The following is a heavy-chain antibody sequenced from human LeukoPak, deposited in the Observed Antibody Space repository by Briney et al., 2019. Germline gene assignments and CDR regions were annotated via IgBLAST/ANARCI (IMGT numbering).Heavy chain of an antibody. CDR1: GGSFSGYY. J-gene: IGHJ6*03. CDR3: ARGPSYDFWSGYYMAYYNYYMDV. Sequence: PSETLSLTCAVYGGSFSGYYWSWIRQPPGKGLEWIGEINHSGSTNYNPSLKSRVTISVDTSKNQFSLKLSSVTAADTAVYYCARGPSYDFWSGYYMAYYNYYMDVWGKGTTVTVSS. CDR2: INHSGST. D-gene: IGHD3-3*01. V-gene: IGHV4-34*01.